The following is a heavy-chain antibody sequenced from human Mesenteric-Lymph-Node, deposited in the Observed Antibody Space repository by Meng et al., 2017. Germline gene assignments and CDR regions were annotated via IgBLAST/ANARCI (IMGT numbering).Heavy chain of an antibody. Sequence: ASVKVSCKASGYTFTGYYMHWVRQAPGQGLEWMGWMNPNSGNTGYAQKFQGRVTITRNTSISTAYMELSSLRSEDTAVYYCARRGIAAAVNYGMDVWGQGTTVTVSS. D-gene: IGHD6-13*01. CDR1: GYTFTGYY. CDR2: MNPNSGNT. J-gene: IGHJ6*02. CDR3: ARRGIAAAVNYGMDV. V-gene: IGHV1-8*03.